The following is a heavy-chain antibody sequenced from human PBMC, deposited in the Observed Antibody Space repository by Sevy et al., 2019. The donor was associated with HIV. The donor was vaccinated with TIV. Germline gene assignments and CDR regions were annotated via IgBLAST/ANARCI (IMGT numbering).Heavy chain of an antibody. Sequence: GGSLRLSCVASGFTFADYAMTWVRQAPGKGPEWVSSLSVSGADTNYAGSGKGRFILYRDNSERTLYLRMKSLRREDTAVYYCAKVMIKSFVYYGMDVWGRGTTVTFSS. CDR2: LSVSGADT. CDR1: GFTFADYA. CDR3: AKVMIKSFVYYGMDV. V-gene: IGHV3-23*01. D-gene: IGHD2-21*01. J-gene: IGHJ6*02.